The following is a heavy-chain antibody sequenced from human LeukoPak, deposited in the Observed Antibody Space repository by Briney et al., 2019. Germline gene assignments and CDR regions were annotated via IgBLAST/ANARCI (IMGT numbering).Heavy chain of an antibody. J-gene: IGHJ3*02. Sequence: GGSLRLSCAASGFTFSNYGMHWVRQVPGKGLEWVAAIWFDGIRKYYADSVKGRLNISRDNSKNTLYLQMNSLRAEDTAVYYCARDLEDSSPFGAFDMWGQGTMVTVSS. D-gene: IGHD3-22*01. CDR2: IWFDGIRK. V-gene: IGHV3-33*01. CDR1: GFTFSNYG. CDR3: ARDLEDSSPFGAFDM.